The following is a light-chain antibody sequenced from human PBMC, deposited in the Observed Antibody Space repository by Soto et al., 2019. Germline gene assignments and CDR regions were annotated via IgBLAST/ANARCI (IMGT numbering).Light chain of an antibody. CDR3: QTWGTGIHGV. Sequence: QTVVTQSRSASASLGASVKLTCTLSSGHSSYAIAWHQQQPEKGPRYLMKLNSDGSHSKGDGIPDRFSGSSSGAERYLTISSLQSEDEADYYCQTWGTGIHGVFGGGTKLTVL. J-gene: IGLJ2*01. V-gene: IGLV4-69*01. CDR1: SGHSSYA. CDR2: LNSDGSH.